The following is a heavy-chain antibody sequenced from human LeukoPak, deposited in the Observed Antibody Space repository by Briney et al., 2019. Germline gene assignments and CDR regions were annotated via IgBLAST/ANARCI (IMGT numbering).Heavy chain of an antibody. CDR3: AKDMGIAVAPDY. V-gene: IGHV3-23*01. Sequence: RSGGSLRLSCAASGFTFSSYAMSWVRQAPGKGLEWVSAISGSGGSTYYADSVKGRFTISRDNSKNTLYLQMNSLRAEDTAVYYCAKDMGIAVAPDYWGQGILVTVSS. CDR1: GFTFSSYA. CDR2: ISGSGGST. J-gene: IGHJ4*02. D-gene: IGHD6-19*01.